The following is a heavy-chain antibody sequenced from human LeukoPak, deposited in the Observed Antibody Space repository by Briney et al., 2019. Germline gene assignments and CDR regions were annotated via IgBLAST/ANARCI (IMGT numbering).Heavy chain of an antibody. V-gene: IGHV4-59*12. D-gene: IGHD5-18*01. J-gene: IGHJ3*02. CDR1: GGSISSYY. CDR3: ARSDGYGLVGI. CDR2: IYYSGST. Sequence: SETLSLTCTVSGGSISSYYWSWIRQPPGKGLEWIGYIYYSGSTYYNPSLKSRVSISVDTSKNHFSLTLSSVTAADTAVYYCARSDGYGLVGIWGQGTMVTVSS.